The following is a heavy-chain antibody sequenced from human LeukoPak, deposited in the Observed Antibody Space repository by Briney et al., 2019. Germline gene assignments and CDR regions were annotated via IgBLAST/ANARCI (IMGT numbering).Heavy chain of an antibody. D-gene: IGHD6-13*01. V-gene: IGHV3-48*03. Sequence: GGSLRLSCAASGFTFSSYEMNWVRQAPGKGLEWVSYISSSGSTIYYADSVKGRFTISRDNAKNSLYLQMNSLRAEDTAVYYCARDLGYSSSWYYYYGMDVWGQGTTVTVSS. CDR2: ISSSGSTI. J-gene: IGHJ6*02. CDR1: GFTFSSYE. CDR3: ARDLGYSSSWYYYYGMDV.